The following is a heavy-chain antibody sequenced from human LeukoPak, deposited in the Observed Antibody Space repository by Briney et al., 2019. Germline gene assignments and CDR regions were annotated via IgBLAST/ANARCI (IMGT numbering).Heavy chain of an antibody. Sequence: GGSLRLSCAASGFTFTNYAMSWVRQAPGKGLEWVSAISGSGTRTYYADSVKGRFTISRDNSKNTLYLQMNSLRAEDRAVYYCVKESTSSGYYYAPDYWGQGTLVTVS. J-gene: IGHJ4*02. D-gene: IGHD3-22*01. CDR1: GFTFTNYA. CDR2: ISGSGTRT. V-gene: IGHV3-23*01. CDR3: VKESTSSGYYYAPDY.